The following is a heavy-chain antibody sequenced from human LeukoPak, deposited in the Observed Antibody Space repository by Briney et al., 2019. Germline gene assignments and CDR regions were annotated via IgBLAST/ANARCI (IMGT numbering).Heavy chain of an antibody. CDR1: GFTVNNYW. V-gene: IGHV3-74*01. CDR2: IKNDGRST. CDR3: ARDRRRQQQSMDV. Sequence: GGSLRLSCAASGFTVNNYWMYWVRQPPGKGLVWISLIKNDGRSTTYADSVKGRFTISRDNSKNTLYLQMNSLRAEDTAVYYCARDRRRQQQSMDVWGQGTTVTVSS. J-gene: IGHJ6*02. D-gene: IGHD6-13*01.